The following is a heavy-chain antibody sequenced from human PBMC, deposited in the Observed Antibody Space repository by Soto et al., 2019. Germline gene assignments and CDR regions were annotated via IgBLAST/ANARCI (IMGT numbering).Heavy chain of an antibody. CDR2: INPSGGST. CDR1: GYTFTSYY. V-gene: IGHV1-46*03. Sequence: ASVKVSCKASGYTFTSYYMHWVRQAPGQGLEWMGIINPSGGSTSYAQKFQGRVTMTRDTSTSTVYMELSSLRSEDTAVYYCASCGIAAAGTYYYYMDVWGKGPTVTVSS. D-gene: IGHD6-13*01. J-gene: IGHJ6*03. CDR3: ASCGIAAAGTYYYYMDV.